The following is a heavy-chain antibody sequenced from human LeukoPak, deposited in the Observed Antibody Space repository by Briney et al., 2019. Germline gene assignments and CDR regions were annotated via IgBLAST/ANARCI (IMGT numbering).Heavy chain of an antibody. Sequence: SETLSLTCTVSGGSVSSSNYYWGWIRQPPGKGLEWVGSVYYTGSTYHNPSLKSRVTMSIDTSRNQFSLKLSSVTAADTAVYYCARHTSRPVSPFDYWGQGTLVTVSS. D-gene: IGHD3-3*01. CDR3: ARHTSRPVSPFDY. J-gene: IGHJ4*02. CDR2: VYYTGST. V-gene: IGHV4-39*01. CDR1: GGSVSSSNYY.